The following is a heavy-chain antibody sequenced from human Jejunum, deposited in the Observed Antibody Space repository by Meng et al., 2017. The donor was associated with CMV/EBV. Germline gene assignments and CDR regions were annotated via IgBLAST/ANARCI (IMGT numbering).Heavy chain of an antibody. Sequence: GFMMEHFAMHWVRQAPGKGLEWVSGISWNTNSITYADAVRGRFSISRDNAKNSLYLQMNSLRPDDTAVYFCVKDESGYYAVDYFDFWGQGTLVTVSS. CDR2: ISWNTNSI. CDR3: VKDESGYYAVDYFDF. D-gene: IGHD3-3*01. CDR1: GFMMEHFA. V-gene: IGHV3-9*01. J-gene: IGHJ4*02.